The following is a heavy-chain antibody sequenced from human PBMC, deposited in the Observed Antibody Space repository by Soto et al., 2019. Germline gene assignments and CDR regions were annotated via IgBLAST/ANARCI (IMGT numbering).Heavy chain of an antibody. CDR3: ARGPLSGVATIWDYANWFDP. J-gene: IGHJ5*02. Sequence: PSETLSLTCTVSGGSISSYYWSWIRQHPGKGLEWIGYIYYSGSTNYNPSLKSRVTITRDTSATTVYMELRSLRSEDTAVYYCARGPLSGVATIWDYANWFDPWGQGSLVTVSS. D-gene: IGHD5-12*01. CDR1: GGSISSYY. V-gene: IGHV4-59*01. CDR2: IYYSGST.